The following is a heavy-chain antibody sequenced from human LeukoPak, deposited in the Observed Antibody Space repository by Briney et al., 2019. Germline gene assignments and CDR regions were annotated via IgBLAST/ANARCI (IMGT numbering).Heavy chain of an antibody. J-gene: IGHJ3*02. CDR1: GGSISSYY. CDR3: ARGHKAFDI. CDR2: IYYSGYT. V-gene: IGHV4-59*01. Sequence: SETLSLTCTVSGGSISSYYWSWIRQPREKGLEYIGYIYYSGYTNYNPSLKSRVTISVYTSKNQFSLQLSSVTAADTAVYYCARGHKAFDIWGQGTMVTVSS.